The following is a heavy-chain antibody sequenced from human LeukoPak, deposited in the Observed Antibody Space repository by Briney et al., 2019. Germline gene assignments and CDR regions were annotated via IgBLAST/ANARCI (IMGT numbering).Heavy chain of an antibody. CDR3: ARDLPMIVEKTSEPFDY. D-gene: IGHD3-22*01. V-gene: IGHV1-8*03. CDR1: GYTFTSYD. CDR2: MNPNSGNT. Sequence: AASVKVSCKASGYTFTSYDINWVRQATGQGLEWMGWMNPNSGNTGYAQKFQGRVTITRNTSISTAYMEPSSLRSEDTAVYYCARDLPMIVEKTSEPFDYWGQGTLVTVSS. J-gene: IGHJ4*02.